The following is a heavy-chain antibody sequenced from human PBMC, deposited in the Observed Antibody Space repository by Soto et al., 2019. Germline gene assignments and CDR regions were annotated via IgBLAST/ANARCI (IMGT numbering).Heavy chain of an antibody. CDR1: GGSISSGGYY. J-gene: IGHJ4*02. CDR2: IYYSGST. CDR3: ARVGGGSSTSPTPDY. D-gene: IGHD2-2*01. V-gene: IGHV4-31*03. Sequence: QVQLQESGPGLVKPSQTLSLTCTVSGGSISSGGYYWSWIRQHPGKGLEWIGYIYYSGSTYYNPSLQSRVTISVDTSKNQFSLKLSSVTAADTAVYYCARVGGGSSTSPTPDYWGQGTLVTVSS.